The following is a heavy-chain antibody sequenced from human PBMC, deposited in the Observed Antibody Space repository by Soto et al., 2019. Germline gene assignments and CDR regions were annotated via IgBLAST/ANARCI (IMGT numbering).Heavy chain of an antibody. CDR3: ARARATIAAAAIFDC. Sequence: SETLSITCAVSVGSIRTSNWWSWVRQPPGKGLEWIGEVYRTGSTTYNPSLESRLTISVDKSKNQFSLKLTSVAAADTAVYYCARARATIAAAAIFDCWGQGTLVTVSS. CDR1: VGSIRTSNW. J-gene: IGHJ4*02. D-gene: IGHD6-13*01. CDR2: VYRTGST. V-gene: IGHV4-4*02.